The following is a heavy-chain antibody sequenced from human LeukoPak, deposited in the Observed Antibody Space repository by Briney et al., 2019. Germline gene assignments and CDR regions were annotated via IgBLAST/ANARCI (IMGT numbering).Heavy chain of an antibody. V-gene: IGHV3-48*03. CDR3: ARGEYDSSGYYAGY. J-gene: IGHJ4*02. Sequence: GGSLRLSCAASGFTFSSYEMNWVRQAPGKGLEWVSYISSSGSTIYYADSVKGRFTISRDNAKNLLYLQMNSLRAEDTAVYYCARGEYDSSGYYAGYWGQGTLVTVSS. D-gene: IGHD3-22*01. CDR2: ISSSGSTI. CDR1: GFTFSSYE.